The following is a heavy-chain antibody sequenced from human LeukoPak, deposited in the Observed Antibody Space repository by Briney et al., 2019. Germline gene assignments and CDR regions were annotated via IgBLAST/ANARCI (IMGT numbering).Heavy chain of an antibody. V-gene: IGHV1-2*02. CDR2: INPNSGGT. CDR1: GFIFTGYY. J-gene: IGHJ5*02. CDR3: ARARCSGGSCPQRFDP. D-gene: IGHD2-15*01. Sequence: ASVKVSCKTSGFIFTGYYMHWVRQASGQGLEWMGWINPNSGGTNYAQKFQGRVTMTRDTSISTAYMELSRLRSDDTAVYYCARARCSGGSCPQRFDPWGQGTLVTVSS.